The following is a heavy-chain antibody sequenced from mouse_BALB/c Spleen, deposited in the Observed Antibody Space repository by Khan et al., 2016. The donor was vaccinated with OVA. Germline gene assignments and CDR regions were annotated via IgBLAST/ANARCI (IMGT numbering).Heavy chain of an antibody. Sequence: EVQLQESGTVLARPGASVKMSCKASGYSFTSYWMHWVKQRPGQGLEWIGAIYPGNSDTSYNQKLKGKAKLTADTSGSTAYMALSSRTNADTAGFYCTDVNYVGWFAYWGQGTLVTVSA. CDR1: GYSFTSYW. V-gene: IGHV1-5*01. J-gene: IGHJ3*01. CDR3: TDVNYVGWFAY. D-gene: IGHD2-1*01. CDR2: IYPGNSDT.